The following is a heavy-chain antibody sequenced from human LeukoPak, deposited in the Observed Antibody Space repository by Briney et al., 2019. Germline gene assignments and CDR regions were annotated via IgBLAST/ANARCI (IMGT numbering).Heavy chain of an antibody. Sequence: GGSLRLSCAASGFTFSSYAMSWVRQAPGKGLEWVANIKQDGSEKYYVDSVKGRFTISRDNAKNSLYLQMNSLRAEDTAVYYCARVGFGYFDYWGQGTLVTVSS. CDR2: IKQDGSEK. D-gene: IGHD3-10*01. CDR1: GFTFSSYA. J-gene: IGHJ4*02. CDR3: ARVGFGYFDY. V-gene: IGHV3-7*01.